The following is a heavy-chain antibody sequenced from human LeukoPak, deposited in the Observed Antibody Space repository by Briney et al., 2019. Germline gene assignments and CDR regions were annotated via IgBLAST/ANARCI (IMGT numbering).Heavy chain of an antibody. V-gene: IGHV1-69*13. Sequence: GASVKVSCKASGGTFSSYAISWVRQAPGQGLERMGGIIPIFVTANYAQKFQGRVTITADESTRTAYMELSSLRSEDTAGYYCARDCNYDYVWGSYRYCWFDPWGQGTLVTVSS. CDR1: GGTFSSYA. CDR2: IIPIFVTA. D-gene: IGHD3-16*02. J-gene: IGHJ5*02. CDR3: ARDCNYDYVWGSYRYCWFDP.